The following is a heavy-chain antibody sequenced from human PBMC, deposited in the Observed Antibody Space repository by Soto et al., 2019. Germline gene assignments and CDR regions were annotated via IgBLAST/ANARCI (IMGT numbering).Heavy chain of an antibody. CDR2: INHSGRT. CDR3: ARGSWHYDFWSGYYPSNYKYGMDV. J-gene: IGHJ6*02. Sequence: SETLSVTCAVYAGSFSGYYWSWIRQPPGKGLEWIGEINHSGRTNYNPSLKSRVTISVDTSKNQFSLKLSSVTAADTAVYYCARGSWHYDFWSGYYPSNYKYGMDVWGHGTTVTVSS. CDR1: AGSFSGYY. D-gene: IGHD3-3*01. V-gene: IGHV4-34*01.